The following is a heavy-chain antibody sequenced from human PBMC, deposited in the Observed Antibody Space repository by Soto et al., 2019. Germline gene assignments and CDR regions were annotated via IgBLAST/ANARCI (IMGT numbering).Heavy chain of an antibody. J-gene: IGHJ5*02. CDR1: GGSISSGGYS. V-gene: IGHV4-30-2*01. D-gene: IGHD3-3*01. CDR3: ERACPEGSGYPNWFEP. Sequence: TLSLTCAVSGGSISSGGYSWSWIRQPPGKGLEWIGYIYHSGSTYYNPSLKSRVTISVDRSKNQFSLKLSSVTAADTAVYYCERACPEGSGYPNWFEPWGQGTLLTVSS. CDR2: IYHSGST.